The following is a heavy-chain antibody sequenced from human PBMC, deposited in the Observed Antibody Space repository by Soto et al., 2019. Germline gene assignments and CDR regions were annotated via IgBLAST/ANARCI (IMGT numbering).Heavy chain of an antibody. CDR1: GFTINSHA. CDR3: AGLYSGYDDAFDI. Sequence: PGGSLRLSCAVSGFTINSHAMGWVRQAPGKGLEWVSASGPRGRDTYYADSVKVRFTISRDNANNSLYLQMNSLIAADTAVYYCAGLYSGYDDAFDILGQGTMVTVSS. CDR2: SGPRGRDT. D-gene: IGHD5-12*01. V-gene: IGHV3-21*01. J-gene: IGHJ3*02.